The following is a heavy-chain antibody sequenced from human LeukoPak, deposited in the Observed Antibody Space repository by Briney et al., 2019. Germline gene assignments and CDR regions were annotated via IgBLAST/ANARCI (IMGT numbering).Heavy chain of an antibody. Sequence: GGSLRLSCAASGFTFSSCWMSWVRQAPGKGLEWISYIGSGSGAIFYAPSLQGRFTISRDNAKNLLYLQMHSLRVEDTAVYYCARDPRYFDYWGHGTLVTVSS. V-gene: IGHV3-48*01. CDR3: ARDPRYFDY. CDR1: GFTFSSCW. CDR2: IGSGSGAI. J-gene: IGHJ4*01.